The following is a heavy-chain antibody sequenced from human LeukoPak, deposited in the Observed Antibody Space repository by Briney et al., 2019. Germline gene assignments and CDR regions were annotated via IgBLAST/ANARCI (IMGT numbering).Heavy chain of an antibody. D-gene: IGHD4-17*01. CDR2: INSDGSST. V-gene: IGHV3-74*03. J-gene: IGHJ4*02. CDR3: ALVTTVTYHY. CDR1: GFTFSSYW. Sequence: GGSLRLSCAASGFTFSSYWMHWVRQAPGKGLVWVSRINSDGSSTTYADSVKGRFTISRDNAKNSLYLQMNSLRDEDTAVYYCALVTTVTYHYWGQGTLVTVSS.